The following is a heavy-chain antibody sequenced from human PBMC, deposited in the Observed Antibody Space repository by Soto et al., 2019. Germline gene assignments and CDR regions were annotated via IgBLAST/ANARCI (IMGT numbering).Heavy chain of an antibody. CDR1: GFTFSTYG. Sequence: QVQLVESGGGVIQPGRSLRLSCTASGFTFSTYGMHWDRQAPGKDLEWVTVVWYDGSNKYYADSVKGRFTISRDNSKNTLYLQMNSLRADDTAVYYCARGGGSGSSFVGYYYYTLDVWGQGTTVTVSS. D-gene: IGHD2-15*01. J-gene: IGHJ6*02. V-gene: IGHV3-33*01. CDR2: VWYDGSNK. CDR3: ARGGGSGSSFVGYYYYTLDV.